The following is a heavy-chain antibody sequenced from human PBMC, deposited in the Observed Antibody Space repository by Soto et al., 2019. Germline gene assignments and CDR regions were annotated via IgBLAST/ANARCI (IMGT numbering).Heavy chain of an antibody. Sequence: SETLSLTCTVSGGSISSYYWSWIRQPPGKGLEWIGHIYYSGSTNYNPSLKSRVTISVDTSKNQFSLKVSSVTAADTAVYYCARGEGAAPGILPAAINWFDPWGQGTLVTVSS. CDR3: ARGEGAAPGILPAAINWFDP. CDR2: IYYSGST. CDR1: GGSISSYY. J-gene: IGHJ5*02. D-gene: IGHD2-2*02. V-gene: IGHV4-59*01.